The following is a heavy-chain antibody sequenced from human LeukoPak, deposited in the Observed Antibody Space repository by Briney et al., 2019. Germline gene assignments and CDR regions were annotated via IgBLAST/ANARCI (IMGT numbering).Heavy chain of an antibody. CDR1: GFTFNTYW. CDR2: IKQDGSVK. D-gene: IGHD1-26*01. J-gene: IGHJ4*02. Sequence: PGGSLILSCAASGFTFNTYWMAWVRRAPGKGLEWVANIKQDGSVKNYVDSVKGRFTISRDDAKNSVYLQMNSLKTEDTAVYYCARDVSGSLDYWGKGTLVTVSA. V-gene: IGHV3-7*01. CDR3: ARDVSGSLDY.